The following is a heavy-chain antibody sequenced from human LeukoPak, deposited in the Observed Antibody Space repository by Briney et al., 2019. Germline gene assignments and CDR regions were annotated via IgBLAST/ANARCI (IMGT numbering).Heavy chain of an antibody. D-gene: IGHD3-3*01. CDR2: IYTSGST. V-gene: IGHV4-4*07. CDR1: GGSISSYY. J-gene: IGHJ3*02. Sequence: SETLSLTCTVSGGSISSYYWSWLRQPAGEGLEWIGRIYTSGSTNYNPSLKSRVTMSVDTSKNQFSLKLSSVTAADTAVYYCARDRYYDFWSGYGAFDIWGQGTMVTVSS. CDR3: ARDRYYDFWSGYGAFDI.